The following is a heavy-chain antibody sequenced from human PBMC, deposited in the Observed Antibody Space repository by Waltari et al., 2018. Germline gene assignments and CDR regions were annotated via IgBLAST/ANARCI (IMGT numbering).Heavy chain of an antibody. CDR2: INSDGSST. D-gene: IGHD6-19*01. J-gene: IGHJ6*02. CDR1: GFTFSRYW. Sequence: EEQLVESGGGLAQPGESLRLSCAASGFTFSRYWMDWVRPAPGKGLVWVSRINSDGSSTTYADSVKGRFTISRDNAKNTLYVQMNRLRVEDTAVYYCARVATKTYSSPVPGRPYYYGMDVWGQGTTVTVSS. CDR3: ARVATKTYSSPVPGRPYYYGMDV. V-gene: IGHV3-74*01.